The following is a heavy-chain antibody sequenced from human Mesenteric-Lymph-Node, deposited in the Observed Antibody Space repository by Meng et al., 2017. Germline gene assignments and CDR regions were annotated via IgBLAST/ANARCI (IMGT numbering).Heavy chain of an antibody. V-gene: IGHV3-33*01. Sequence: GGSLRLSCAASGFTFSSYGMHWVRQAPGKGLEWVAVIWYDGSNKYYADSVKGRFTISRDNSKNTLYLQMNSLRAEDTAVYYCARSITIFWTSDYWGQGTLVTVSS. J-gene: IGHJ4*02. CDR2: IWYDGSNK. D-gene: IGHD3-9*01. CDR1: GFTFSSYG. CDR3: ARSITIFWTSDY.